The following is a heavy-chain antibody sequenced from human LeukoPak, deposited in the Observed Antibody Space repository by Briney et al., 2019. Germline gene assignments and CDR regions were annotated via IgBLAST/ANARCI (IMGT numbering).Heavy chain of an antibody. CDR2: IYYSGST. Sequence: SETLSLTCTVSGGSISSYYWSWIRQSPGKGLEWIGYIYYSGSTNYNPSLKSRVTMSVDTSKNQFSLKLSSVTAADTALYYCATSTYYYGSGNYYSYAFDIWGQGTMVTVTS. D-gene: IGHD3-10*01. CDR1: GGSISSYY. V-gene: IGHV4-59*01. J-gene: IGHJ3*02. CDR3: ATSTYYYGSGNYYSYAFDI.